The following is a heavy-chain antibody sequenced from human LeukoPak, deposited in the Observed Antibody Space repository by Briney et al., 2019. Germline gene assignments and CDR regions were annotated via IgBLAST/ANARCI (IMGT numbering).Heavy chain of an antibody. CDR2: IYYSGST. Sequence: SETLSLTCAVYGGSFSGYYWSWIRQPPGKGLEWIGYIYYSGSTNYNPSLKSRVTISVDTSKNQFSLKLSSVTAADTAVYYCARDTAASHFDPWGQGTLVTVSS. CDR1: GGSFSGYY. V-gene: IGHV4-59*01. J-gene: IGHJ5*02. CDR3: ARDTAASHFDP. D-gene: IGHD6-13*01.